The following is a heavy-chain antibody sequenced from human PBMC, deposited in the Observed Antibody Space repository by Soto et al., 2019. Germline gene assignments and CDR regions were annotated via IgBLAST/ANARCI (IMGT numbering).Heavy chain of an antibody. Sequence: PSETMCLTCTVSGGSISRYYWSCIRQPPGKGLEWIGYIYYSGSTNYNPSLKSRVTISVDTSKNQFSLKLSSVTAADTAVYYCARGINRRYSYHSGNYYYGMDVWGQGTTVTVSS. CDR1: GGSISRYY. J-gene: IGHJ6*02. D-gene: IGHD5-18*01. CDR3: ARGINRRYSYHSGNYYYGMDV. CDR2: IYYSGST. V-gene: IGHV4-59*01.